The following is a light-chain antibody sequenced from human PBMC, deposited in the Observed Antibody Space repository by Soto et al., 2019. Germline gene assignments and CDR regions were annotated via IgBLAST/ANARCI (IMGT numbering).Light chain of an antibody. Sequence: ALTQPASVSGSPGQSVTISCTGTSSDVGGYNYVSWYQQNAGKAPKLTIYDVSNRPSGVSDRFSGSKSGNTASLTISGLQAEDEADYYCSSYTSGTTRYVFGTGTKGTVL. CDR1: SSDVGGYNY. CDR3: SSYTSGTTRYV. CDR2: DVS. J-gene: IGLJ1*01. V-gene: IGLV2-14*03.